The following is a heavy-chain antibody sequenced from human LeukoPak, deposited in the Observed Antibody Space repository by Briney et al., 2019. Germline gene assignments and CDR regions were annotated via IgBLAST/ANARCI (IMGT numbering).Heavy chain of an antibody. CDR3: ARDDKRYSIYDY. D-gene: IGHD6-13*01. CDR1: GYTFTGYY. J-gene: IGHJ4*02. Sequence: GASVKVSCMASGYTFTGYYMHGVRQAPGQGLEWMGWINPNSGGTNYAQKFQGRVTMTRDTSISTAYMELSRLRSDDTAVYYCARDDKRYSIYDYWGQGTMVTVSS. CDR2: INPNSGGT. V-gene: IGHV1-2*02.